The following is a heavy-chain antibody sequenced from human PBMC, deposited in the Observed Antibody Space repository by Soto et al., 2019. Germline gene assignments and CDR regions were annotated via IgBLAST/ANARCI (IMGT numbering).Heavy chain of an antibody. V-gene: IGHV1-18*01. CDR3: ARERLETNYSSSWSRPFDY. CDR1: GYTFTSYG. D-gene: IGHD6-13*01. J-gene: IGHJ4*02. Sequence: GASVKVSCKASGYTFTSYGISWVRQAPGQGLEWMGWISAYNGNTNYAQKLQGRVTMTTDTSTSTAYMELRSLRSDDTAVYYCARERLETNYSSSWSRPFDYWGQGTLVTVSS. CDR2: ISAYNGNT.